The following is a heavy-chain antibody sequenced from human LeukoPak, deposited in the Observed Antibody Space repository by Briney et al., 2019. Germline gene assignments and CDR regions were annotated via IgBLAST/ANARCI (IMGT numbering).Heavy chain of an antibody. D-gene: IGHD2-2*01. Sequence: GGSLRLSCAASGFTFSSYGMHWVRQAPGKGLEWVAVISYDGSNKYYADSVKGRFTISRDNSKNTLYLQMNSLRAEDTAVYYCARDPLIVVVPAAHRGDAFDIWGQGTMVTVSS. J-gene: IGHJ3*02. CDR2: ISYDGSNK. V-gene: IGHV3-30*03. CDR1: GFTFSSYG. CDR3: ARDPLIVVVPAAHRGDAFDI.